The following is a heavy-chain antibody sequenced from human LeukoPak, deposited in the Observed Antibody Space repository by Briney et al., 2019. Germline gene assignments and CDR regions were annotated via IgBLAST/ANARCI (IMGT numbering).Heavy chain of an antibody. CDR2: IYYSGST. CDR1: GGSISSGGYY. Sequence: SQTLSLTCTVSGGSISSGGYYWSWIRQHPGKGLEWIGCIYYSGSTYYNPSLKSRVSISVDTSKNQFSLKMSSVTAADTAVYFCARHPYWYDSSGYPLDYWGQGTLVTVSS. CDR3: ARHPYWYDSSGYPLDY. D-gene: IGHD3-22*01. J-gene: IGHJ4*02. V-gene: IGHV4-31*03.